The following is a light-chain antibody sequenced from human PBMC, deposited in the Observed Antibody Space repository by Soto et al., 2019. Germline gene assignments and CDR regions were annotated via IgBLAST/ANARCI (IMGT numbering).Light chain of an antibody. Sequence: PGERATLSCRASQSINRHLAWYRQKPGQAPRLPIYDASNRATGIPARFSGSGSGTDFTLTISSLEPEDFGVYYCQQRSNWPPVTFGGGTKVEIK. CDR2: DAS. CDR1: QSINRH. J-gene: IGKJ4*01. CDR3: QQRSNWPPVT. V-gene: IGKV3-11*01.